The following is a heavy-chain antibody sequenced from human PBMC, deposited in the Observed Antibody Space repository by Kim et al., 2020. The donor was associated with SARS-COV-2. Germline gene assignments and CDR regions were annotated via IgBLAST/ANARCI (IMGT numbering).Heavy chain of an antibody. D-gene: IGHD5-12*01. J-gene: IGHJ3*01. CDR1: GFTFNTHG. CDR2: ISNHDGMTK. Sequence: GGSLRLSCATSGFTFNTHGMHWVRQAPGKGLERVATISNHDGMTKYYGDSVKGRFTMSRDNSKNTVSLQMNSLRPEDTAVYYCVKGGDGYDFAFDVWGQGTMVTVSS. CDR3: VKGGDGYDFAFDV. V-gene: IGHV3-30*18.